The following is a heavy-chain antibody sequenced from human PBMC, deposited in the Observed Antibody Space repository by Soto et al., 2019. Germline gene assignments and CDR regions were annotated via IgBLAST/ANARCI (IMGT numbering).Heavy chain of an antibody. CDR3: AREYYGSGSYYGAYYFYGRDV. Sequence: ASVKVSCKASGYTFTSYAMHWVRQAPGQRLEWMGWINAGNGNTKYSQKFQGRVTITRDTSASTAYMELSSLRSEDTSVYYCAREYYGSGSYYGAYYFYGRDVWGQ. CDR1: GYTFTSYA. J-gene: IGHJ6*02. V-gene: IGHV1-3*01. D-gene: IGHD3-10*01. CDR2: INAGNGNT.